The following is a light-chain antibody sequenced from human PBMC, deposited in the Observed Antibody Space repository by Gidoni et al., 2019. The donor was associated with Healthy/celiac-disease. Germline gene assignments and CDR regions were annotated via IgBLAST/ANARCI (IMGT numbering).Light chain of an antibody. CDR2: GAS. CDR3: QQYGKT. CDR1: QSVSSSY. J-gene: IGKJ1*01. Sequence: EIVLTQSPGTLSLSPGERATLSCRASQSVSSSYLAWYQQKPDQAPRLLIYGASSRATGIPDRFSGSGSGTDFTLTISRLEPEDFAVYSCQQYGKTFGQGTKVEIK. V-gene: IGKV3-20*01.